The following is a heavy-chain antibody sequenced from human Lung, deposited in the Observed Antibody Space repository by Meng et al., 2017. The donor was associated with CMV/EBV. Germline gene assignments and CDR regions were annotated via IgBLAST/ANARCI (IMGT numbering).Heavy chain of an antibody. Sequence: HPRLQAPGHVLVEPSETRSPTCTVSGGSISSSSYYWGRIRQPAGKGLEWIWSIYYSGSTYYNPSLKSRVTIAVDTSKNQFSLKLSSVTAADTAVYYCARDQYSSSSPVYYWGQGTLVTVFS. CDR3: ARDQYSSSSPVYY. J-gene: IGHJ4*02. CDR2: IYYSGST. CDR1: GGSISSSSYY. V-gene: IGHV4-39*07. D-gene: IGHD6-6*01.